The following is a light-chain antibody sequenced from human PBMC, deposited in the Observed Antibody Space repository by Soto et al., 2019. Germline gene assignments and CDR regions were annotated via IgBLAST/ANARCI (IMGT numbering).Light chain of an antibody. J-gene: IGKJ1*01. CDR3: QQTYSTPWT. Sequence: DIQMTQSPSSLSASVGDRVTITCRASQSISSYLNWYQQKPGRAPKLLIYAAFSLQSGVPSRFSGSGSGTDFTLTISSLQPEDFATYYCQQTYSTPWTFGQGTKVDNK. CDR1: QSISSY. V-gene: IGKV1-39*01. CDR2: AAF.